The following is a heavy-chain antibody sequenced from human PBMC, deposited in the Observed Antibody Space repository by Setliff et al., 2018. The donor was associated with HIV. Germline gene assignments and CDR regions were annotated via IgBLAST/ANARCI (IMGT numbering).Heavy chain of an antibody. V-gene: IGHV1-18*01. CDR2: ISAYNGNT. Sequence: GASVKVSCKASGYTFTSYGISWVRQAPGQGLEWMGWISAYNGNTNYAQKLQGRVTMTTDTSTSTAYMELRSLRSDDTAVYYCARPYNFWSGFPDAFDIWGQGTMVTVSS. CDR3: ARPYNFWSGFPDAFDI. D-gene: IGHD3-3*01. J-gene: IGHJ3*02. CDR1: GYTFTSYG.